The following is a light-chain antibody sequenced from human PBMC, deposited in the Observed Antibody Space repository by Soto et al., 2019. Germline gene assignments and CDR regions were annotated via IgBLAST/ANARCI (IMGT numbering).Light chain of an antibody. Sequence: QSVLTQPASVSGSPGQSITISCIETSSDIGAYNYVSWYRQHPGKVPKLMIYEVTNRPSGLSNRFSGSKSGNTASLTISGLQAEDEAEYFCSSYSSSSTLYVFGTGTKVTVL. J-gene: IGLJ1*01. CDR1: SSDIGAYNY. CDR3: SSYSSSSTLYV. CDR2: EVT. V-gene: IGLV2-14*01.